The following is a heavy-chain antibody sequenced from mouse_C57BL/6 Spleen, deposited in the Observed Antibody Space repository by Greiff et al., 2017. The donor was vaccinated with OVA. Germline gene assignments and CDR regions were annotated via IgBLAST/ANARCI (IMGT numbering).Heavy chain of an antibody. Sequence: VQLQQPGTELVKPGASVKLSCEASGYTFTSYWMHWVKQRPGQGLEWIGNINPSNGGTNYNEKFKSKATLTVDKSSRTAYMQLSSLTSEDSAVYYCARTGRYGSNSYYFDDWGQGTTLTVSS. CDR3: ARTGRYGSNSYYFDD. CDR1: GYTFTSYW. D-gene: IGHD1-1*01. CDR2: INPSNGGT. J-gene: IGHJ2*01. V-gene: IGHV1-53*01.